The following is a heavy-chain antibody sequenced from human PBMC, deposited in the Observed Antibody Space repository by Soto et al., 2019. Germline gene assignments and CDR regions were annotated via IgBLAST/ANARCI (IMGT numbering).Heavy chain of an antibody. J-gene: IGHJ5*02. CDR2: IYYSGST. D-gene: IGHD3-22*01. CDR3: ARYYDSLNWCDP. Sequence: SETLSLTCTVSGGSISSSSYYWGWIRQPPGKGLEWIGSIYYSGSTYYNPSLKSRVTVSVDTSKNQFSLKLSSVPAGDTAVYYCARYYDSLNWCDPWVHRTLTTVSS. V-gene: IGHV4-39*01. CDR1: GGSISSSSYY.